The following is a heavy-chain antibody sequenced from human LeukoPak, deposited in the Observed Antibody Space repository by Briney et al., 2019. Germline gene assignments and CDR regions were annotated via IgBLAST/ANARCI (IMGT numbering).Heavy chain of an antibody. Sequence: SETLSLTCAVYGGSFSGYYWSWIRQPPGKGLEWIGEINHSGSTNYNPSLKSRVTISVDTSKNQFSLKLSSVTAADTAVYYCASRRPGAVAGSGNVDYWGQGTLVTVSS. CDR3: ASRRPGAVAGSGNVDY. CDR2: INHSGST. J-gene: IGHJ4*02. CDR1: GGSFSGYY. D-gene: IGHD6-19*01. V-gene: IGHV4-34*01.